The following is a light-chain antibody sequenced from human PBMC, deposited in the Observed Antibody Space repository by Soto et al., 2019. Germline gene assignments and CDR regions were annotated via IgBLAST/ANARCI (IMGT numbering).Light chain of an antibody. CDR2: DVS. Sequence: QSALTQPASVSGSPGQSITISCTGSSSDVGGYNYVSWYQQHTGKAPKLIIYDVSVRPSGISSRFSGSKSGNSASLTISGLRAGDEAEYYYSSYTTSVILVFGTGTKLTVL. V-gene: IGLV2-14*03. J-gene: IGLJ1*01. CDR1: SSDVGGYNY. CDR3: SSYTTSVILV.